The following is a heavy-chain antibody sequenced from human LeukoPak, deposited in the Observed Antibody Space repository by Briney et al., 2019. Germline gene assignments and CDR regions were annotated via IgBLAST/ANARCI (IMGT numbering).Heavy chain of an antibody. J-gene: IGHJ1*01. CDR1: GFTFSSYA. CDR2: ISGSGGST. CDR3: ALGTGTTVTPEYFQH. V-gene: IGHV3-23*01. Sequence: PGGSLRLSCAASGFTFSSYAMSWVRQAPGKGLEWVSAISGSGGSTYYADSVKGRFTISRDNAKNSLYLQMNSLRAEDTAVYYCALGTGTTVTPEYFQHWGQGTLVTVSS. D-gene: IGHD4-17*01.